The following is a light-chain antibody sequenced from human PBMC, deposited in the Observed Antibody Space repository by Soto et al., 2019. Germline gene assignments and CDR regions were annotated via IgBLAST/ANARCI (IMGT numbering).Light chain of an antibody. Sequence: EIVLTQSPGTLSLSPGERATLSCRASQSVSSSYLAWYQQKPGQAPRLLIYGVSSRATGIPDRFSGSGSGTDFTLTISRLEPEDFAVYYCQQYGSSPQTFGQGTMVDIK. CDR1: QSVSSSY. V-gene: IGKV3-20*01. CDR2: GVS. J-gene: IGKJ1*01. CDR3: QQYGSSPQT.